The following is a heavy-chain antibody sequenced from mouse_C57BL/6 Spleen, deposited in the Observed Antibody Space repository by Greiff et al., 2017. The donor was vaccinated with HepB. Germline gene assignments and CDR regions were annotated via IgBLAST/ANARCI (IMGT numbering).Heavy chain of an antibody. D-gene: IGHD2-3*01. Sequence: EVKLQQSGPVLVKPGASVKMSCKASGYTFTDYYMNWVKQSHGKSLEWIGVINPYNGGTSYNQKSKGKATLTVDKSSSTAYMELNSLTSEDSAVYYCARWLLPYWYFDVWGTGTTVTVSS. V-gene: IGHV1-19*01. CDR3: ARWLLPYWYFDV. CDR2: INPYNGGT. CDR1: GYTFTDYY. J-gene: IGHJ1*03.